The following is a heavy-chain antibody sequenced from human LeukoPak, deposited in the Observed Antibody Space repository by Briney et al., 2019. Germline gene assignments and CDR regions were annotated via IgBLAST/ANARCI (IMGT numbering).Heavy chain of an antibody. Sequence: GSLRLSCAASGFTFSSYAMHWVRQAPGKGLEWVAVISYDGSNKYYADSVKGRFTISRDNSKNTLYLQMNSLRAEDTAVYYCARSDYPPFDYWGQGTLVTVSS. CDR2: ISYDGSNK. D-gene: IGHD6-25*01. V-gene: IGHV3-30-3*01. J-gene: IGHJ4*02. CDR3: ARSDYPPFDY. CDR1: GFTFSSYA.